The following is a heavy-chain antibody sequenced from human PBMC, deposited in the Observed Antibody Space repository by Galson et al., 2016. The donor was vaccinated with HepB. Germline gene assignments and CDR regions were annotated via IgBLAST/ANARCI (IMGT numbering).Heavy chain of an antibody. CDR1: GLTLSTYW. J-gene: IGHJ4*02. D-gene: IGHD6-19*01. V-gene: IGHV3-7*03. CDR3: VRGSGWLPDH. CDR2: IKQAGSEE. Sequence: SLRLSCAASGLTLSTYWMTWVRQAPGKGLEWVAIIKQAGSEELYADSVRGRFTISGDNAKNLQFLQMNSLRGEDTAVYYCVRGSGWLPDHWGQGILVTVAS.